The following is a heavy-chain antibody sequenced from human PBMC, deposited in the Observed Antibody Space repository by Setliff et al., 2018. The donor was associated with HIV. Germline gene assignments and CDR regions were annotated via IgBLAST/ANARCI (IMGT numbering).Heavy chain of an antibody. J-gene: IGHJ3*02. D-gene: IGHD1-1*01. CDR3: AREMRTIEGGALDI. Sequence: GESLKISCKGSGYRFTSHWIGWVRQMPGKGLEWMGIIYPGGSETRYSPSFQGQVTFSADKTVSTAYLQWSSLKPSDTAMYYCAREMRTIEGGALDIWGQGTLVTVSS. CDR2: IYPGGSET. CDR1: GYRFTSHW. V-gene: IGHV5-51*01.